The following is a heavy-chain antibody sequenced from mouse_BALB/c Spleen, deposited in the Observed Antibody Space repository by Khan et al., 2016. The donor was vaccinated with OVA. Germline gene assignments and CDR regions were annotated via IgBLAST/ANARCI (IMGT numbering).Heavy chain of an antibody. V-gene: IGHV1-80*01. CDR1: GYAFSSYW. J-gene: IGHJ3*01. CDR3: ARYYGSRFAY. Sequence: QVQLKESGAELVRPGSSVKISCKASGYAFSSYWMNWVKQRPGQGLEWIGQIYPGDGDTNYNGKFKGKATLTADKSSSTAYMQLSSLTSEDSAVYFCARYYGSRFAYWGQGTLVTVSA. D-gene: IGHD1-1*01. CDR2: IYPGDGDT.